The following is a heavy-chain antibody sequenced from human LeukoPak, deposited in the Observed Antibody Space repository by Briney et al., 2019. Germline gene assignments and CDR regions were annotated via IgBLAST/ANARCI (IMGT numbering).Heavy chain of an antibody. V-gene: IGHV3-21*06. CDR3: ARAGHYYESTGYPFSYYFDY. Sequence: GGSLRLSCAASGFTFSNYTMSWVRQAPGKGLEWVSSISSSSSYIYYADSVKGRFTISRDNAKNTLYLQMNSLRAEDTAVFYCARAGHYYESTGYPFSYYFDYWGQGTLVTVSS. CDR2: ISSSSSYI. D-gene: IGHD3-22*01. CDR1: GFTFSNYT. J-gene: IGHJ4*02.